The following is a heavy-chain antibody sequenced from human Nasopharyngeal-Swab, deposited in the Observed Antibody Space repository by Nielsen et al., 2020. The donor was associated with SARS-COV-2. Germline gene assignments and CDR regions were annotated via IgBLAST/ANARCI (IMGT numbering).Heavy chain of an antibody. CDR2: ISGDGSVT. Sequence: GESLKISCAVSGFTFDDYAMHWVRQAPGKGLEWVSLISGDGSVTYYAESMKGRFTISRDNSKNSLYLQMNNLRTEDTALYYCAKSIGELLSPFDYWGQGTPVTVSS. CDR1: GFTFDDYA. J-gene: IGHJ4*02. V-gene: IGHV3-43*02. CDR3: AKSIGELLSPFDY. D-gene: IGHD1-26*01.